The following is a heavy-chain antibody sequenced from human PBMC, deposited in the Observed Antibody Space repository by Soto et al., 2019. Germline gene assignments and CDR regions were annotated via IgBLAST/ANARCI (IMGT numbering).Heavy chain of an antibody. Sequence: PGGSLRVSCAASGFTFSSYAMHRVRQAPGKGLEWVAVISYDGRNKNYADSVKGRFTISRDNSKNTLHVQMNSLRAEDTAVYYCARESEAFDIWGQGTMVTVSS. CDR2: ISYDGRNK. V-gene: IGHV3-30*04. CDR3: ARESEAFDI. J-gene: IGHJ3*02. CDR1: GFTFSSYA.